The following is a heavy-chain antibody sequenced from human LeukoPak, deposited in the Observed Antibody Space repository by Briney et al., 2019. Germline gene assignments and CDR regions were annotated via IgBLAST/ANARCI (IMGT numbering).Heavy chain of an antibody. CDR1: GFTFSSYA. CDR3: AKCDAVLPRSSSSDY. CDR2: ISGSGGST. J-gene: IGHJ4*02. Sequence: PGGSLRLSCAASGFTFSSYAMSWVRQAPGKGLEWVSAISGSGGSTYYADSVKGRFTISRDNSKNTLYLQMNSLRAEDTAVYYCAKCDAVLPRSSSSDYWGQGTLVTVSS. D-gene: IGHD6-6*01. V-gene: IGHV3-23*01.